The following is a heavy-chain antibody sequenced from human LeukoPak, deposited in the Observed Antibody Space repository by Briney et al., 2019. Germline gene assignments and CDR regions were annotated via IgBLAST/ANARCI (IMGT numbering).Heavy chain of an antibody. Sequence: SETLSLTRTVSGGSISSGSYYWSWIRQPAGKGLEWIGHIYTSGSTNYNPSLKSRVTISIDTSKNQFSLKLSSVTAADTAVYYCARCTSTSCYHFDYWGQGALVTVFS. CDR1: GGSISSGSYY. CDR3: ARCTSTSCYHFDY. V-gene: IGHV4-61*09. CDR2: IYTSGST. D-gene: IGHD2-2*01. J-gene: IGHJ4*02.